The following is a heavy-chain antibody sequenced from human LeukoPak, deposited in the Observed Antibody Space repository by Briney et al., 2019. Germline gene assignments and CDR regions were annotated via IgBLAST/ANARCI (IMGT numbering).Heavy chain of an antibody. CDR1: GGSISSYY. V-gene: IGHV4-39*07. J-gene: IGHJ4*02. CDR3: ARDVPSLANFDY. CDR2: IYYTGST. Sequence: PSETLSLTCTVSGGSISSYYWGWIRQPPGKGLEWIGSIYYTGSTYYNPSLKSRVTISVDTSENQFSLKLSSVTAADTAVYYCARDVPSLANFDYWGQGTLVTVSS. D-gene: IGHD3-3*02.